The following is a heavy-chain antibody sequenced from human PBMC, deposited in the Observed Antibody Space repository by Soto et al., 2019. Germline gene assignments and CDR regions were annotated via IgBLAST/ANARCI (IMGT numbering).Heavy chain of an antibody. CDR1: GGSISSCGYY. V-gene: IGHV4-31*03. CDR3: ARDGSNYRLDYYYGMDV. J-gene: IGHJ6*02. Sequence: SLTCTVSGGSISSCGYYWGWIRQHPGKGLEWIGNIYHSGSTYYNPSLKSRVTMSVDTSKNQFSLKLSSVTAADTAVYYCARDGSNYRLDYYYGMDVWGQGTTVTAP. CDR2: IYHSGST. D-gene: IGHD4-4*01.